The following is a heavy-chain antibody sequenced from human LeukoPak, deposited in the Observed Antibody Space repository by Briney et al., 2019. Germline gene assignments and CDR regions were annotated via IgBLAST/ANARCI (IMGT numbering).Heavy chain of an antibody. CDR1: GGSISSYY. J-gene: IGHJ6*03. CDR2: INHSGST. V-gene: IGHV4-34*01. Sequence: SETLSLTCTVSGGSISSYYWSWIRQPPGKGLEWIGEINHSGSTNYNPSLKSRVTISVDTSKNQFSLKLSSVTAADTAVYYCARSLRRYCSSTSCYPYYYYYMDVWGKGTTVTVSS. CDR3: ARSLRRYCSSTSCYPYYYYYMDV. D-gene: IGHD2-2*01.